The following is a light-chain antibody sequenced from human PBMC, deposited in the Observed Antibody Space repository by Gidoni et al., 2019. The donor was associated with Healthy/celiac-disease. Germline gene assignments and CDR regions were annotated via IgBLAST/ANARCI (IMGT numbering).Light chain of an antibody. Sequence: DIQMTQSPSSLSASVGDRVTITGRASQSISSYLNWYQQKPGKAPKLLIYAASSLQSGVPSRFSGSGSGTDVTLTISSLQPEDVATDYCQQSYSTPYTFGQGTKLEIK. V-gene: IGKV1-39*01. CDR1: QSISSY. CDR2: AAS. J-gene: IGKJ2*01. CDR3: QQSYSTPYT.